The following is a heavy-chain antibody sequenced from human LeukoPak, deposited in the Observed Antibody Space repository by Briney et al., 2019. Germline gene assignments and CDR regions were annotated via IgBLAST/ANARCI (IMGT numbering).Heavy chain of an antibody. J-gene: IGHJ4*02. CDR1: GGSISSYY. D-gene: IGHD4-23*01. V-gene: IGHV4-59*08. CDR2: IYYSGST. CDR3: GRVQTSVVAPAV. Sequence: PSETLPLTCTVSGGSISSYYWSWIRQPPGKGLEWIGYIYYSGSTNYNPSLKSRVTISVDTSKNQFSLRLTSVTAADTAVYYCGRVQTSVVAPAVWGLGTLVTVSS.